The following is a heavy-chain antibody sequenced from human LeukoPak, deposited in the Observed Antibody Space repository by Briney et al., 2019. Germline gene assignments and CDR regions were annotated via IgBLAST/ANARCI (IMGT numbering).Heavy chain of an antibody. Sequence: AASVKVSCKASGYTFTNYGISWVRQAPGQGLEWMGWISGYNGHTNYAQNLQGRVTMTTDTSTSTLYMELRSLRSDDTAVYYCAQARIQLWPIDYWGQGTLVTVSS. D-gene: IGHD5-18*01. V-gene: IGHV1-18*01. CDR3: AQARIQLWPIDY. CDR2: ISGYNGHT. J-gene: IGHJ4*02. CDR1: GYTFTNYG.